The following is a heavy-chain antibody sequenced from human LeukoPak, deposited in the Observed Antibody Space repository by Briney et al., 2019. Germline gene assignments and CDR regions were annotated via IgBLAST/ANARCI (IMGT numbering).Heavy chain of an antibody. Sequence: GGSLRLSCAASGFTFSSAWMTWVRQAPGKGLEWVARVKSKRDGGTIDYAAPVKGRFTSTRDASKDTLYLQMNSLKTEDTAVYSCPTDTIVVVPAARGGDTWFDPWGQGTLVTVSS. CDR2: VKSKRDGGTI. CDR3: PTDTIVVVPAARGGDTWFDP. J-gene: IGHJ5*02. D-gene: IGHD2-2*01. V-gene: IGHV3-15*01. CDR1: GFTFSSAW.